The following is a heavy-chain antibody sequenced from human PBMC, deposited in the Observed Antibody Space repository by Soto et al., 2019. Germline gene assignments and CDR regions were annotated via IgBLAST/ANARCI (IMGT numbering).Heavy chain of an antibody. CDR1: GFIFSTYT. Sequence: EGQLVESGGGLVLPGGSLRPSCAASGFIFSTYTLNWVRQAPGKGLEWVSYISAGSDAIHYADSVKGRFTVSRDNAKNSRFLQMNSLRDEDTAVYYCARLYTTSRVGAWFDPWGQGTLVTVSS. J-gene: IGHJ5*02. CDR3: ARLYTTSRVGAWFDP. CDR2: ISAGSDAI. D-gene: IGHD3-16*01. V-gene: IGHV3-48*02.